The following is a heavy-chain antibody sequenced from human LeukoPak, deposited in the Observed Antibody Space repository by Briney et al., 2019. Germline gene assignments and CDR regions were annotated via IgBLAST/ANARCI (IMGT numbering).Heavy chain of an antibody. CDR3: ARVITIFGVVKGAFDI. Sequence: PSETLSLTCDVYGASFTGYYWSWIRQSPGKGLEWIGEMNQRGSMNYNPSLKSRVTISVDRSKNQFSLKLSSVTAADTAVYYCARVITIFGVVKGAFDIWGQGTMVTVSS. CDR2: MNQRGSM. V-gene: IGHV4-34*01. CDR1: GASFTGYY. J-gene: IGHJ3*02. D-gene: IGHD3-3*01.